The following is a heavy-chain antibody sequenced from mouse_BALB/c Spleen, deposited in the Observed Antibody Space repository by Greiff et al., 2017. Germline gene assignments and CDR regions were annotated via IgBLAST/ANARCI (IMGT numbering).Heavy chain of an antibody. D-gene: IGHD2-4*01. CDR3: AREGTTMINAMDY. J-gene: IGHJ4*01. Sequence: QVQLQQSGAELARPGASVKLSCKASGYTFTSYWMQWVKQRPGQGLEWIGAIYPGDGDTRYTQKFKGKATLTADKSSSTAYMQLSSLTSEDSAVYYCAREGTTMINAMDYWGQGTSVTVSS. CDR2: IYPGDGDT. CDR1: GYTFTSYW. V-gene: IGHV1-87*01.